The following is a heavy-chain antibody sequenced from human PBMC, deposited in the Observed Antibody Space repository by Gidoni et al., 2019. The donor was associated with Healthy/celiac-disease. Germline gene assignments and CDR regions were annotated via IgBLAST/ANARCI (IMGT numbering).Heavy chain of an antibody. Sequence: QVQLVQSGAEVKNPGSSVKVSCKASGGTFSRYAISWVRQAPGQGLEWMGGIIPIFGTANYAQKFQGRVTITADKSTSTAYMELSSLRSEDTAVYYCAGPDETGTTRYYYYGMDVWGQGTTVTVSS. CDR2: IIPIFGTA. J-gene: IGHJ6*02. CDR1: GGTFSRYA. D-gene: IGHD1-1*01. V-gene: IGHV1-69*06. CDR3: AGPDETGTTRYYYYGMDV.